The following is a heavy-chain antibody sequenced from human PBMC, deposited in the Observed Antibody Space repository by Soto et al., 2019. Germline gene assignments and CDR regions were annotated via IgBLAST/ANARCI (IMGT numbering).Heavy chain of an antibody. J-gene: IGHJ3*02. CDR2: MNPNSGNT. CDR3: ARGISDYYDSSGYYHAFDI. CDR1: GYTFTSYD. D-gene: IGHD3-22*01. V-gene: IGHV1-8*01. Sequence: QVQLVQSGAEVKKPGASVKVSGKASGYTFTSYDINWVRQATGQGLEWMGWMNPNSGNTGYAQKFQGRVTMTRNTSISTAYMELSSLRSEDTAVYYCARGISDYYDSSGYYHAFDIWGQGTMVTVSS.